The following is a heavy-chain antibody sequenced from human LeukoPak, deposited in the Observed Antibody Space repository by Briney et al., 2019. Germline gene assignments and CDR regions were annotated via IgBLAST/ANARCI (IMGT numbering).Heavy chain of an antibody. J-gene: IGHJ4*02. CDR1: GYTFTSYY. CDR2: INPSGGST. Sequence: ASVKVSCKASGYTFTSYYMHWVRQAPGQGLEWMGIINPSGGSTSYAQKFQGRVTMTRDTSTSTVYMELSSLRSEDTAVYYCARDRGYIPWNSGLDDYWGQGTLVTVSS. CDR3: ARDRGYIPWNSGLDDY. V-gene: IGHV1-46*01. D-gene: IGHD1-7*01.